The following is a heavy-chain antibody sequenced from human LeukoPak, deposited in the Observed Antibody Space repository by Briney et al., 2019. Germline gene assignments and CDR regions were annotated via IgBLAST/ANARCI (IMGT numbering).Heavy chain of an antibody. CDR1: GFTFSSYW. CDR3: ARRGYSSGWYDVFDI. CDR2: ISSDGSST. D-gene: IGHD6-19*01. J-gene: IGHJ3*02. V-gene: IGHV3-74*01. Sequence: GGSLRLSCAASGFTFSSYWMHWVRQAPGKGLVWVSRISSDGSSTTYADSVKGRFTISRDNAKNTLYLQMNSLRAEDTAVYYCARRGYSSGWYDVFDIWGQGTMVTVSS.